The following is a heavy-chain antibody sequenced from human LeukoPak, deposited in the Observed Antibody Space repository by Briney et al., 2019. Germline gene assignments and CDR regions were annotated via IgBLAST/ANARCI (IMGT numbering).Heavy chain of an antibody. Sequence: GGSRRLSCVASGFTFSDYYMSWIRQAPGKGPELVSYISSSGSTIYYADSVKGRFTISRDNAKNSLYLQMNSLRAEDTAVYYCARSRRRGWFDPWGQGTLVTVSS. CDR2: ISSSGSTI. J-gene: IGHJ5*02. CDR3: ARSRRRGWFDP. V-gene: IGHV3-11*01. CDR1: GFTFSDYY. D-gene: IGHD3-10*01.